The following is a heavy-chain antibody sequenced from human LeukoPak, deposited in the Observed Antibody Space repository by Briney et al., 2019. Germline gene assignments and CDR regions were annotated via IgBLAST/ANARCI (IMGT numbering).Heavy chain of an antibody. V-gene: IGHV4-59*08. CDR1: GGSISSYY. J-gene: IGHJ4*02. CDR2: IYYSGST. CDR3: ARLTMILH. D-gene: IGHD3-22*01. Sequence: SETLSLTCTVSGGSISSYYWSWIRQPPGKGLERIGYIYYSGSTNYNPSLKSRVTISVDTSKNQFSLKLSSVTAADTAVYYCARLTMILHWGQGTLVTVSS.